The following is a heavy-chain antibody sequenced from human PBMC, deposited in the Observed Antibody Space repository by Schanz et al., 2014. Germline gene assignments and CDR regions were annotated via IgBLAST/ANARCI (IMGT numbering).Heavy chain of an antibody. CDR2: IYHSGST. CDR1: GGSISSSDW. V-gene: IGHV4-4*02. J-gene: IGHJ5*02. D-gene: IGHD6-19*01. CDR3: ARGHHPHGITVAARRFDP. Sequence: QVQLQESGPGLVKPSGTLSLTCAVSGGSISSSDWWSWVRQPPGKGLEWIGEIYHSGSTNYNPTLKSRVTISVDKPKKQFSLKVTSMTAADTAVYYCARGHHPHGITVAARRFDPWGQGTLVTVSS.